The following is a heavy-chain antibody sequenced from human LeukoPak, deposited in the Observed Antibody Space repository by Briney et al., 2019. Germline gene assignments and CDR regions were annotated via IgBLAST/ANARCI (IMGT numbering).Heavy chain of an antibody. Sequence: SETLSLTXAVYGGSFSGYYWSWIRQPPGKGLEWIGEINHSGSTNYNPSLKSRVTISVDTSKNQFSLKLSSVTAADTAVYYCARVPPRFLEPFDYWGQRTLVTVSS. J-gene: IGHJ4*02. CDR2: INHSGST. CDR3: ARVPPRFLEPFDY. D-gene: IGHD3-3*01. CDR1: GGSFSGYY. V-gene: IGHV4-34*01.